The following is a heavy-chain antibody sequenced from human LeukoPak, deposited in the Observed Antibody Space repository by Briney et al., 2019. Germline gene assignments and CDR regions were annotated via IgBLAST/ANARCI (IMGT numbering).Heavy chain of an antibody. Sequence: ASVKVSCKASGYTFTGYYMHWVRRAPGQGLEWMGWINTNTGNPTYAQGFTGRFVFSLDTSVSTAYLQISSLKAEDTAVYYCARRDAELLSFYYYNMDVWGQGTTVTVSS. CDR3: ARRDAELLSFYYYNMDV. V-gene: IGHV7-4-1*02. CDR2: INTNTGNP. CDR1: GYTFTGYY. D-gene: IGHD2/OR15-2a*01. J-gene: IGHJ6*02.